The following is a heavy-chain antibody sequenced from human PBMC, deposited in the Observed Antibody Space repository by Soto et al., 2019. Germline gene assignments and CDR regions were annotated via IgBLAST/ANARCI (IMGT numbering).Heavy chain of an antibody. V-gene: IGHV4-38-2*02. D-gene: IGHD2-15*01. CDR3: ARDPANLALAVAYFDS. Sequence: SDRLSLACIVPGDSITNSVYLGWIRQSPEKGLEWIGSISHTGRTSYNPSLKSRVSISVDTSKNQFSLTLTSVTAADTAVYYCARDPANLALAVAYFDSWGQRTLVTVSS. CDR2: ISHTGRT. J-gene: IGHJ4*02. CDR1: GDSITNSVY.